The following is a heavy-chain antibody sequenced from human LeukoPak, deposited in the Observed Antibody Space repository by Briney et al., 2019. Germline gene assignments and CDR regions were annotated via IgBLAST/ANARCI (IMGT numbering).Heavy chain of an antibody. CDR1: GFTFSNSA. CDR3: AKSGYNRFDY. CDR2: ISGSGSGGST. J-gene: IGHJ4*02. D-gene: IGHD5-24*01. Sequence: GGSLRLSCAASGFTFSNSAMSWVRQAPGKGLEWVSSISGSGSGGSTYYADSVKGRFTISRDNSKNTLYLQMNSLRAEDTAVYYCAKSGYNRFDYWGQGTLVTVPS. V-gene: IGHV3-23*01.